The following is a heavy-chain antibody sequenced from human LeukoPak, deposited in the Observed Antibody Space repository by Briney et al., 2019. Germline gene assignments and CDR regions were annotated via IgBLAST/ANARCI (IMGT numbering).Heavy chain of an antibody. CDR1: GFTFSNAW. CDR3: STGGRRESDSSGFYLFYYGMDV. V-gene: IGHV3-15*01. CDR2: IKSTTDGGTT. Sequence: GGSLRLSCAASGFTFSNAWMNWVRQAPGKGLEWVGRIKSTTDGGTTDSAASVKGRFTISRDDSKNTLYLQMDSLKTEDTAVYYCSTGGRRESDSSGFYLFYYGMDVWGQGTTVTVSS. D-gene: IGHD3-22*01. J-gene: IGHJ6*02.